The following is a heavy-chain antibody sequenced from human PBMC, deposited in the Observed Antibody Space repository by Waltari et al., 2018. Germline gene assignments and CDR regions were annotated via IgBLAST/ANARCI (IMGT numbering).Heavy chain of an antibody. V-gene: IGHV3-30-3*01. D-gene: IGHD1-26*01. J-gene: IGHJ4*02. CDR3: ARDEVPGKFDS. CDR1: GVTFSSYA. CDR2: ISFDENDK. Sequence: QVQLAESGGGVVQPGRSLRPPGAAAGVTFSSYAFHWVRQSPDKGLEWVALISFDENDKYYADSVKGRFTISRDNSENTLYLQMNSLRPEDTAVYYCARDEVPGKFDSWGQGTLVTVSS.